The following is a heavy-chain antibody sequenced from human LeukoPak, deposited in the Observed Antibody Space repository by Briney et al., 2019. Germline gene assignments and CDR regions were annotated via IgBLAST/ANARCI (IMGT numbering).Heavy chain of an antibody. J-gene: IGHJ4*02. CDR3: ITEYFDWLLAFDY. CDR1: GFTLTDAW. CDR2: LKSKTDGGTT. Sequence: GGSLRLSYAASGFTLTDAWVSWVRQPPGKGLEWVGHLKSKTDGGTTDYAAPVKGRFTISRDDSKNTLYLQMNSLKTEDTAVYYCITEYFDWLLAFDYWGQGTLVTVSS. D-gene: IGHD3-9*01. V-gene: IGHV3-15*01.